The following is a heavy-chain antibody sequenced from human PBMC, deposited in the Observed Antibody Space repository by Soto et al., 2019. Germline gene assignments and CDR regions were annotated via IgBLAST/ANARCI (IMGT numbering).Heavy chain of an antibody. CDR3: AREKSSQWLASFDY. D-gene: IGHD6-19*01. Sequence: GGSLRLSCAASGFTFINHAMHWVRQAPGKGLEWVAVVSYDGSTQSYSDSVKGRFTIARDNSKNTLYLQMNSLKVEDTALYYCAREKSSQWLASFDYWGQGSQVTVSS. V-gene: IGHV3-30-3*01. J-gene: IGHJ4*02. CDR2: VSYDGSTQ. CDR1: GFTFINHA.